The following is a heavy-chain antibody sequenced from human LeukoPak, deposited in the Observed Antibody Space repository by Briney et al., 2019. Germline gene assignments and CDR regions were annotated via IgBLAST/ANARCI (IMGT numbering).Heavy chain of an antibody. D-gene: IGHD3-10*01. V-gene: IGHV4-59*08. CDR2: IYSSGST. CDR1: GDSINNYY. CDR3: ARHRGSGSPYFDY. Sequence: SETLSLTCTVSGDSINNYYWSWIRQSPGKGLEWIGYIYSSGSTKYNPSLKSRVTISVDTSKNQFSLKLSSVTAADTAVYYCARHRGSGSPYFDYWGQGTLVTVSS. J-gene: IGHJ4*02.